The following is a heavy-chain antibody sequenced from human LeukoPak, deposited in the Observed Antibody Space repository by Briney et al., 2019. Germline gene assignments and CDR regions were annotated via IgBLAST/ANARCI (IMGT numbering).Heavy chain of an antibody. J-gene: IGHJ3*02. D-gene: IGHD7-27*01. CDR1: GGSISSGSYY. V-gene: IGHV4-61*02. CDR2: IYTSGSA. CDR3: ASQTGALDAFDI. Sequence: PSETLSLTCTVSGGSISSGSYYWSWIRQPAGKGLEWIGRIYTSGSANYNPSLKSRVTISVDTSKNQFSLKLSSVTAADTAVYYCASQTGALDAFDIWGQGTMVTVSS.